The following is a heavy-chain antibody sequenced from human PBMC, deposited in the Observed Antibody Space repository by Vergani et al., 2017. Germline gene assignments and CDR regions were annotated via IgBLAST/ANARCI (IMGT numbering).Heavy chain of an antibody. CDR3: ARHAPLICSSTSCYLFDY. CDR2: IYYSGST. CDR1: GYSISSSNW. Sequence: QVQLQESGPGLVKPSQTLSLTCAVSGYSISSSNWWGWIRQPPGKGLEWIGSIYYSGSTYYNPSLKSRVTISVDTSKNQFSLKLRSVTAADTAVYYCARHAPLICSSTSCYLFDYWGQGTLVTVSS. D-gene: IGHD2-2*01. V-gene: IGHV4-38-2*01. J-gene: IGHJ4*02.